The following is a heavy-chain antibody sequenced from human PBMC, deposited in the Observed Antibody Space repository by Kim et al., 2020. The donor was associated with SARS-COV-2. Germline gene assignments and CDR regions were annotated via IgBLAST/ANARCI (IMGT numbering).Heavy chain of an antibody. CDR2: IWYDGSNK. D-gene: IGHD5-12*01. V-gene: IGHV3-33*01. CDR3: ARGAYDDAYFDY. J-gene: IGHJ4*02. CDR1: GFTFSSYG. Sequence: GGSLRLSCAASGFTFSSYGMHWVRQAPGKGLEWVAVIWYDGSNKYYADSVKGRFTISRDNSKNTLYLQMNSLRAEDTAVYYCARGAYDDAYFDYWGQGTLVTVSS.